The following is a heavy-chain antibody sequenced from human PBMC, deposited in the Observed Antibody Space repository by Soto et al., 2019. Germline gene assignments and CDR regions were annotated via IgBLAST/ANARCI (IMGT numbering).Heavy chain of an antibody. D-gene: IGHD6-13*01. CDR2: ISSSSSYT. Sequence: NPGGSLRLSCAASRFTFSDYYMSWIRQAPGKGLEWVSYISSSSSYTNYADSVKGRFTISRDNAKNSLYLQMNSLRAEDTAVYYCARGAGYSSSWTPGPQTPNWFDPWGQGTLVTVSS. J-gene: IGHJ5*02. CDR3: ARGAGYSSSWTPGPQTPNWFDP. CDR1: RFTFSDYY. V-gene: IGHV3-11*06.